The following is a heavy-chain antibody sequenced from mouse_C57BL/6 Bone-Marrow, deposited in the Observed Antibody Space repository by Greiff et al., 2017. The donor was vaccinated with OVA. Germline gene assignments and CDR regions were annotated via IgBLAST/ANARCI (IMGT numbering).Heavy chain of an antibody. Sequence: QVQLQQPGAELVKPGASVKMSCKASGYTFTSYWITWVKQRPGQGLEWIGDIYPGSGSTNYNEKFKSKATLSVDTSSSTAYMQLSSLTSEDAAVYYCARRDYGSSYEDWGQGTTLTVSS. CDR2: IYPGSGST. D-gene: IGHD1-1*01. J-gene: IGHJ2*01. V-gene: IGHV1-55*01. CDR1: GYTFTSYW. CDR3: ARRDYGSSYED.